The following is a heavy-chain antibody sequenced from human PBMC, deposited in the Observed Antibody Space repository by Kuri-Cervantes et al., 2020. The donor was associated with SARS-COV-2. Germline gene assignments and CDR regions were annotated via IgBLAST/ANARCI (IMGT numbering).Heavy chain of an antibody. CDR2: ISWNSDNI. CDR3: AKDIGSHMTYDYVWGSYRTAGYYGMDV. CDR1: GFTFDDYA. D-gene: IGHD3-16*02. V-gene: IGHV3-9*01. J-gene: IGHJ6*02. Sequence: SLKISCVASGFTFDDYAMHWVRQGPGKGLGWVSGISWNSDNIGYADSVKGRFTISRDNAKNSLYLQMNSLRAEDTALYYCAKDIGSHMTYDYVWGSYRTAGYYGMDVWGQGTTVTVSS.